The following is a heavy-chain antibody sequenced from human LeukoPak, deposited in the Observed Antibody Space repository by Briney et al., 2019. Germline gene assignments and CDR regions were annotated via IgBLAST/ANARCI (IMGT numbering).Heavy chain of an antibody. J-gene: IGHJ4*02. Sequence: GGSLRLSCAASGFTFSSYTMNWVRQAPGKGLEWISYISSSGSTTYYADSVKGRFTISRDNAKNSLYLQMNSLRDEDTAVYYCARATTLLDYWGQGALVTVSS. D-gene: IGHD1-26*01. CDR3: ARATTLLDY. CDR1: GFTFSSYT. V-gene: IGHV3-48*02. CDR2: ISSSGSTT.